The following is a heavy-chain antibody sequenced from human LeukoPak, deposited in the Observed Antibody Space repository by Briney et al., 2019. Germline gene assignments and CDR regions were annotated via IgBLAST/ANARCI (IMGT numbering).Heavy chain of an antibody. D-gene: IGHD1-14*01. Sequence: SETLSLTCTVSGGSISNYYWSWIRQPPGKGLEWIGYISYSGSTNYNPSLKSRVTISADMSKNQFSLKLSSVTAADTAVCYCARQRTVGSSISYWGQGTLVTVSS. CDR3: ARQRTVGSSISY. CDR1: GGSISNYY. CDR2: ISYSGST. V-gene: IGHV4-59*08. J-gene: IGHJ4*02.